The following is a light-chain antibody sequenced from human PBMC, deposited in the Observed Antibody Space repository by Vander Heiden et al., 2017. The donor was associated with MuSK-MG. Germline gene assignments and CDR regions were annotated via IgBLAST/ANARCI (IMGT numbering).Light chain of an antibody. J-gene: IGLJ2*01. CDR2: EVS. CDR1: ISDAVGYNY. V-gene: IGLV2-8*01. Sequence: SALTHPPSASGSPGQSVTISCTGTISDAVGYNYVSWYQQHPGKAPKLMIYEVSKRPSGVPDRFSGSKSGNTASLTVSGLQAEDEADYYCSSYAGSNNFVVFGGGTKLTVL. CDR3: SSYAGSNNFVV.